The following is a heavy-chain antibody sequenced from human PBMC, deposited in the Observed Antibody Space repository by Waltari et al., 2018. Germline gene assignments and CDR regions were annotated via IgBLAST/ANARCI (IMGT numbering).Heavy chain of an antibody. D-gene: IGHD1-26*01. J-gene: IGHJ6*03. CDR1: GFTFDDYT. Sequence: EVQLVESGGVVVQPGGSLSLSCAASGFTFDDYTMHWVRPAPGKGLEWVSLISWDGGSTYYADSVKGRFTISRDNSKNSLYLQMNSLRTEDTALYYCAKGMVGATSPYYYYYMDVWGKGTTVTVSS. CDR3: AKGMVGATSPYYYYYMDV. V-gene: IGHV3-43*01. CDR2: ISWDGGST.